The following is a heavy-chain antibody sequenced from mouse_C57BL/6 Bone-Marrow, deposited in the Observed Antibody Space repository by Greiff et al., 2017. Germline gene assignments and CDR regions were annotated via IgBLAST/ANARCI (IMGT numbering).Heavy chain of an antibody. D-gene: IGHD1-1*01. Sequence: EVQGVESGGDLVKPGGSLKLSCAASGFTFSSYGMSWVRQTPDKRLEWVATISSGGSYTYYPDSVKGRFTISRDNAKNTLYLQMSSLKSEDTAMYYCARQRGTTVRFAYCGQGTLVTVSA. CDR1: GFTFSSYG. J-gene: IGHJ3*01. V-gene: IGHV5-6*01. CDR3: ARQRGTTVRFAY. CDR2: ISSGGSYT.